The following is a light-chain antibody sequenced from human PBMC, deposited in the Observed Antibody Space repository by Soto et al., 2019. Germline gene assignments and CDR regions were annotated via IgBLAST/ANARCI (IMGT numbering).Light chain of an antibody. CDR1: QTITTY. Sequence: DIQMTQSPPSLSASVGDRVTITCRTSQTITTYLNSYQQEPGKTPKLLIYGASILQTGISSRFSGSGSGTDFTLTISRLQPEDFATYYCQQSYSLPWTFGQGTKVEIK. V-gene: IGKV1-39*01. J-gene: IGKJ1*01. CDR2: GAS. CDR3: QQSYSLPWT.